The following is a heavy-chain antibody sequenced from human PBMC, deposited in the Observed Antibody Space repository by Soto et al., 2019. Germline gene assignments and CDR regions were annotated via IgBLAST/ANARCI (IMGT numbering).Heavy chain of an antibody. CDR1: GGSISSSDYY. D-gene: IGHD3-22*01. Sequence: SETLSLTCTVSGGSISSSDYYWGWIRQPPGKGLEWIGSIDYSGSTYYNPSLKSRVTMSVDTSKNQFSLKLSSVTAADTAVYYCARGDRLGAYYYDSSGYYSYAFDIWGQGTMVTVSS. CDR2: IDYSGST. V-gene: IGHV4-39*01. CDR3: ARGDRLGAYYYDSSGYYSYAFDI. J-gene: IGHJ3*02.